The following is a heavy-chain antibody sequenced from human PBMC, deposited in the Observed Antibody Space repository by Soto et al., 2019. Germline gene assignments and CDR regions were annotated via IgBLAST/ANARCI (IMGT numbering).Heavy chain of an antibody. CDR2: IYYSGST. D-gene: IGHD6-13*01. J-gene: IGHJ6*02. V-gene: IGHV4-30-4*01. CDR3: ARDRQQLVRRYYYYGMDV. Sequence: PSETLSLTCTVSGGSISSGDYYWSWIRQPPWKGLEWIGYIYYSGSTYYNPSLKSRVTISVDTSKNQFSLKLSSVTAADTAVYYCARDRQQLVRRYYYYGMDVWGQGTTVTVSS. CDR1: GGSISSGDYY.